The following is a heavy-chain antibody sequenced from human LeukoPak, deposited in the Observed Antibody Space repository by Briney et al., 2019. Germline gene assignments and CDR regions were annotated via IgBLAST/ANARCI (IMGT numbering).Heavy chain of an antibody. CDR2: IYYIGTA. V-gene: IGHV4-30-4*01. CDR3: ARARGDSPRIYYYMDV. CDR1: GDSISIGDYR. J-gene: IGHJ6*03. D-gene: IGHD3-16*01. Sequence: PSETLSLTCSVSGDSISIGDYRWSWIRQSPGKGLEWIGYIYYIGTAYYNQSLRSRVALSADTSKNQFSLKLNSVTVADSAVYFCARARGDSPRIYYYMDVWGKGTTVTVSS.